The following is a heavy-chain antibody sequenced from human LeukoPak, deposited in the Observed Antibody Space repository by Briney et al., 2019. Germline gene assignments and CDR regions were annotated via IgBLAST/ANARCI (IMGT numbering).Heavy chain of an antibody. V-gene: IGHV3-7*01. D-gene: IGHD1-26*01. Sequence: GGSLRLSCAASGFTFSSYWMSWVRQTPGKGLEWVANIKQDGREKYYVDSVKGRFTISRDNAKNSLYLQMNSLRAEDTAVYYCARDKRKGIVGSTKSYFDYWGQGTLVTVSS. CDR3: ARDKRKGIVGSTKSYFDY. CDR2: IKQDGREK. CDR1: GFTFSSYW. J-gene: IGHJ4*02.